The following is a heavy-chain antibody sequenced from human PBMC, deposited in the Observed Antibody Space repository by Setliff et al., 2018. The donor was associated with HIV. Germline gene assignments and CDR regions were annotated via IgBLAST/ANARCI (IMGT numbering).Heavy chain of an antibody. CDR1: GGSISSHY. CDR3: ARGGYSSSWYTYYGMDV. J-gene: IGHJ6*02. Sequence: PSETLSLTCAVSGGSISSHYWSWIRLPPGKGLEWIGTRYHNGNTNQNPSLKSRVTISVDTSKNQFSLKLSSVTAADTAVYYCARGGYSSSWYTYYGMDVWGQGTTVTVSS. V-gene: IGHV4-59*08. D-gene: IGHD6-13*01. CDR2: RYHNGNT.